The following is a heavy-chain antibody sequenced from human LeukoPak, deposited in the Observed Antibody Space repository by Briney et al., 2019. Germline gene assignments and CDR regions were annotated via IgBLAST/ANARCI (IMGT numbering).Heavy chain of an antibody. CDR1: GGSISSYY. Sequence: PSETLSLTCTVSGGSISSYYWSWIRQPPGKGLEWIGYIYYSGSTNYNPSLMSRVTTSVDTSTNQFSLKLSSVTAADTAVYYCARGGPRPSDYWGQGTLVTVSS. J-gene: IGHJ4*02. D-gene: IGHD3-16*01. CDR3: ARGGPRPSDY. V-gene: IGHV4-59*01. CDR2: IYYSGST.